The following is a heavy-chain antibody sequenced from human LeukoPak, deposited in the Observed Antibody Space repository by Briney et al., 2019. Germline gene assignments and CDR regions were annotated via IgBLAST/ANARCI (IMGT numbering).Heavy chain of an antibody. CDR3: ARGVYSLDAFDI. CDR1: GYTLISSY. J-gene: IGHJ3*02. CDR2: INPSGGST. D-gene: IGHD2-8*01. Sequence: ASVKVSCKASGYTLISSYIHWVRQAPGQGLEWTGIINPSGGSTSYAQKFQGRVTMTRDLSTSTVYMELSSLRSEDTAVYYCARGVYSLDAFDIWGQGTMVTVSS. V-gene: IGHV1-46*01.